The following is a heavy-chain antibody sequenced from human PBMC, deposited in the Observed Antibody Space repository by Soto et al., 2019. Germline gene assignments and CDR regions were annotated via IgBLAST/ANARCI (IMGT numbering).Heavy chain of an antibody. V-gene: IGHV3-9*01. J-gene: IGHJ4*02. D-gene: IGHD3-3*01. Sequence: EVQLVESGGGLVQPGRSLRLSCAASGFTFDDYAMHWVRQAPGKGLEWVSGISWNSGSIGYADSVKGRSTISRDNAKNSLYLQMNSLRAEDTALYYCAKAGFWSGYYSLVDYWGQGTLVTVSS. CDR2: ISWNSGSI. CDR1: GFTFDDYA. CDR3: AKAGFWSGYYSLVDY.